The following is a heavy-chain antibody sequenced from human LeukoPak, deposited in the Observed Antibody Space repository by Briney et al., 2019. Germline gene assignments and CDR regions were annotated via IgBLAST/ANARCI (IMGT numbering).Heavy chain of an antibody. Sequence: PSETLSLTCAVYGASSTGYYWSWNRHPPGDGLEWNGEIKHSGSTNYNPSLKSRVTISVATSKTQFSLKLSSGTAGDAAVYYCSRMRVQWELLRNWFDPWGQGTLVTVSS. V-gene: IGHV4-34*01. CDR2: IKHSGST. CDR3: SRMRVQWELLRNWFDP. J-gene: IGHJ5*02. CDR1: GASSTGYY. D-gene: IGHD1-26*01.